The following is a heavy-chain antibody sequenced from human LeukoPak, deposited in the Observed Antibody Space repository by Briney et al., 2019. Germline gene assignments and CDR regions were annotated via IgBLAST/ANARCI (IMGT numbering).Heavy chain of an antibody. CDR1: GYTFTSYY. V-gene: IGHV1-46*01. J-gene: IGHJ4*02. Sequence: ASVKVSCKASGYTFTSYYMHWVRQAPGQGLEWMGINNPNGGSTSYAQKFQGRVTMTRDTSTSTVYMELSSLRSEDTAVYYCARGTTTHHDFSGGQGTLVTVSS. CDR2: NNPNGGST. D-gene: IGHD3-3*01. CDR3: ARGTTTHHDFS.